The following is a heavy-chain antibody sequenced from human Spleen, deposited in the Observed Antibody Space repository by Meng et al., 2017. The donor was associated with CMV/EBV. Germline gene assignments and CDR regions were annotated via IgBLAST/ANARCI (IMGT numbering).Heavy chain of an antibody. CDR3: ARDSSPARYWYYGMDV. CDR1: GYTFTGYY. Sequence: SVKVSCKASGYTFTGYYMHWVRQAPGQGLEWMGRIIPTLGIANYAQKFQGRVTIIADKSTSTAYMELSSLRSEDTAVYYCARDSSPARYWYYGMDVWGQGTTVTVSS. V-gene: IGHV1-69*04. CDR2: IIPTLGIA. J-gene: IGHJ6*02. D-gene: IGHD6-13*01.